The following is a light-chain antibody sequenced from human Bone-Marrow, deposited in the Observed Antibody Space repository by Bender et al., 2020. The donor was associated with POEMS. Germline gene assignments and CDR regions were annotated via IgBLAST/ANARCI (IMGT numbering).Light chain of an antibody. CDR2: DTG. Sequence: QAVVTQEPALTVSPGGTVTLTCGSSTGTVTTGHYPYWFQQKPGQAPRTLIYDTGNKHSWTPARFSGSLLGGKAALTLSGAQPEDEADYYCLLSSSGGALYVFGTGTKVTVL. CDR3: LLSSSGGALYV. J-gene: IGLJ1*01. V-gene: IGLV7-46*01. CDR1: TGTVTTGHY.